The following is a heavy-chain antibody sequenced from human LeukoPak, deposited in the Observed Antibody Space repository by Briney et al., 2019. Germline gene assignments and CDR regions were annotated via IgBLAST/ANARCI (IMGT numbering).Heavy chain of an antibody. CDR2: INHSGST. CDR1: GGSFSGYY. J-gene: IGHJ4*02. CDR3: ARGRATVTRN. Sequence: SETLSLTCAVYGGSFSGYYWSWIRQPPGKGLEWIGEINHSGSTNYNPSLKSRVTISVDTSKNQFSLKLSSVTAADTAVYYCARGRATVTRNWGRGTLVTVSS. D-gene: IGHD4-11*01. V-gene: IGHV4-34*01.